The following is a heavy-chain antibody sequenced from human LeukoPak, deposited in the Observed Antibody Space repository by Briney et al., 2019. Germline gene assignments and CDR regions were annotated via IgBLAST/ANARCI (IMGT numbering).Heavy chain of an antibody. Sequence: GGSLRLSCAASGFTFDDYGRSWVRQVPGKGLEWVASLNWNGGDTIYADSVKGRFTISRDNPQSSLFLQVNSLRAEDTAVYYCARGTAAPLDFWGQGSPVTVSS. CDR2: LNWNGGDT. V-gene: IGHV3-20*04. J-gene: IGHJ4*02. CDR3: ARGTAAPLDF. CDR1: GFTFDDYG. D-gene: IGHD2-2*01.